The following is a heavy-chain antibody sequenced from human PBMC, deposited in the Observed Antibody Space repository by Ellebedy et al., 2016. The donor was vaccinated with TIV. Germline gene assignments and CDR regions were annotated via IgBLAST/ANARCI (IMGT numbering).Heavy chain of an antibody. V-gene: IGHV3-23*01. Sequence: PGGSLRLSCAASGFTFSTNSMNWVRQAPGKGLEWVSSISGSGNLAYYAESVKGRVTISRDNSKNMLFLQMNTLRVEDTAVYYCGKGRGGRYYGMDVWGQGTTVTVSS. D-gene: IGHD3-16*01. CDR3: GKGRGGRYYGMDV. CDR2: ISGSGNLA. CDR1: GFTFSTNS. J-gene: IGHJ6*02.